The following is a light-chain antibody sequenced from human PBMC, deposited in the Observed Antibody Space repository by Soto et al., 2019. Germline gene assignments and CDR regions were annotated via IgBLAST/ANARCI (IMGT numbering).Light chain of an antibody. CDR2: DVS. J-gene: IGKJ5*01. CDR3: QQYNNWPFS. CDR1: QSVTSSY. V-gene: IGKV3-15*01. Sequence: EIVLTQSPGTLSLSPGERATLSCRASQSVTSSYFAWYQQKSGQSPRLLIYDVSSRATGVPSRFSGTGSETDFTLTISGLQSEDSAIYFCQQYNNWPFSFGPGTRLEIK.